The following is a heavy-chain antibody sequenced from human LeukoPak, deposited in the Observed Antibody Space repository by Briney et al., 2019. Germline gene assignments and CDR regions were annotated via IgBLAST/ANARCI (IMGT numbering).Heavy chain of an antibody. V-gene: IGHV3-30*02. CDR3: AQPDF. J-gene: IGHJ4*02. CDR2: IRFDGSTK. CDR1: GITFRSSS. Sequence: PGGSLRLSCVASGITFRSSSMHWVRQAPGNGLEWLAFIRFDGSTKYYADSVKGRFTVSRDNSKSTLYLQMNSLRAEDTAVYYCAQPDFWGQGTLVTVSS.